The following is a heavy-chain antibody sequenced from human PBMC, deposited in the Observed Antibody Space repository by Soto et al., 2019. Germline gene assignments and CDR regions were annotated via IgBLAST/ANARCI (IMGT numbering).Heavy chain of an antibody. CDR2: IYYSGST. CDR1: GGSISSGDYY. Sequence: SETLSLTCTVSGGSISSGDYYWSWVRQPPGKGLEWIGYIYYSGSTYYNPSLKSRVTISVDTSKNQFSLKLSSVTAADTAVYYCAREGLWFGDTNWFAPWGQGTLVTVSS. V-gene: IGHV4-30-4*01. CDR3: AREGLWFGDTNWFAP. J-gene: IGHJ5*02. D-gene: IGHD3-10*01.